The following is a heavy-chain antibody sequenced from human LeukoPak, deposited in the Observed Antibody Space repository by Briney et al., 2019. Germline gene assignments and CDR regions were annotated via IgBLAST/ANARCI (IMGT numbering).Heavy chain of an antibody. J-gene: IGHJ6*03. V-gene: IGHV3-23*01. Sequence: AGGSLRLSCAASGFTFSSYAMSWVRQAPGKGLEWVSAISGSGGSTYYADSVKGRFTTSRATTNNTPLLQMNSLSAETAAVYYSAKEEDSMDVWGKGTTVTVSS. CDR3: AKEEDSMDV. CDR1: GFTFSSYA. CDR2: ISGSGGST.